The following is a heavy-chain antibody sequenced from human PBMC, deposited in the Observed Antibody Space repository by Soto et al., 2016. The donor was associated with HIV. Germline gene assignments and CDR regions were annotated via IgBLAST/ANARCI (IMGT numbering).Heavy chain of an antibody. CDR3: AKARGYYYDHYYFDY. J-gene: IGHJ4*02. V-gene: IGHV3-9*03. CDR1: GFTFDDYA. D-gene: IGHD3-22*01. CDR2: ISWNSGSI. Sequence: EVQLVESGGGLVQPGRSLRLSCAASGFTFDDYAMHRVRQAPGKGLEWVSGISWNSGSIGYADSVKGRFTISRDNAKNSLYLQMNSLRAEDMALYYCAKARGYYYDHYYFDYWGQGTLVTVSS.